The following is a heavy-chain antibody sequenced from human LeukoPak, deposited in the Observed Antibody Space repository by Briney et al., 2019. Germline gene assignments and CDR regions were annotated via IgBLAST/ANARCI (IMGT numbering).Heavy chain of an antibody. CDR3: ASLGTLVP. J-gene: IGHJ5*02. V-gene: IGHV3-74*01. CDR2: INTDGSIT. D-gene: IGHD3-9*01. CDR1: GFTFSTYL. Sequence: GGSLRLSCAASGFTFSTYLMHWVCQAPGKGLVWVSRINTDGSITTYADSVKGRFTISRDNAKNTLYLQMNSLRDEDTAVYYCASLGTLVPWGQGTLVIVSS.